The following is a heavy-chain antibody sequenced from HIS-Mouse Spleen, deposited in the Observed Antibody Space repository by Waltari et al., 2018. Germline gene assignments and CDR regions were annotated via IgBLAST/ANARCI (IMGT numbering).Heavy chain of an antibody. CDR1: GYSISRGSY. Sequence: QVQLQESGPGLVKPSETLSLPCTVSGYSISRGSYWAWIRQPPGKGLEWIGSIYPSGSTYYNPSLKSRVTISVDTSKNQFSLKLSSVTAADTAVYYCARADDFWSGSFDYWGQGTLVTVSS. J-gene: IGHJ4*02. CDR2: IYPSGST. V-gene: IGHV4-38-2*02. D-gene: IGHD3-3*01. CDR3: ARADDFWSGSFDY.